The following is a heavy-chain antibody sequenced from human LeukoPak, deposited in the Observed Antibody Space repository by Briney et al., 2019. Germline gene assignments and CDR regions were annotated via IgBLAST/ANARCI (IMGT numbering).Heavy chain of an antibody. V-gene: IGHV3-23*01. CDR2: ISGSGGST. CDR1: GFTFSSYA. CDR3: ARDSLARPLGY. D-gene: IGHD6-6*01. J-gene: IGHJ4*02. Sequence: GGSLRLSCAASGFTFSSYAMSWVRQAPGKGLEWVSAISGSGGSTYYADSVKGRFTISRDNSKNSLYLQMNSLRAEDTAVYYCARDSLARPLGYWGQGTLVTVSS.